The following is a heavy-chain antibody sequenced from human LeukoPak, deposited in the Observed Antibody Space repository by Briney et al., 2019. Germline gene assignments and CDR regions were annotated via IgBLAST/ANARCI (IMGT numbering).Heavy chain of an antibody. CDR1: GLTFSSYA. J-gene: IGHJ4*02. Sequence: GGSLRLSCAASGLTFSSYAMSWVRQAPGKGLEWVSAISGSGGSTYYADSVKGRFTISRDNSKNTLYLQMNSLRAEDTAVYYCAKALIYDYTPPFDYWGQGTLVTVSS. D-gene: IGHD4-11*01. V-gene: IGHV3-23*01. CDR3: AKALIYDYTPPFDY. CDR2: ISGSGGST.